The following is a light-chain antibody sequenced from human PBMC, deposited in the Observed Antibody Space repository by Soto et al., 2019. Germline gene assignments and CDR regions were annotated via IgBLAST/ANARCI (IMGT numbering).Light chain of an antibody. V-gene: IGLV1-51*01. J-gene: IGLJ2*01. Sequence: QSVLTQPPSVSAAPGQTVTISCSGSSSNIGNNYVSWYQQLPGTAPKLVIYDNNKRPSGIPDRFSGSKSGTSATLGITGLQTGDEADYYCGTWDGSLSAVVFGGGTKLTVL. CDR1: SSNIGNNY. CDR2: DNN. CDR3: GTWDGSLSAVV.